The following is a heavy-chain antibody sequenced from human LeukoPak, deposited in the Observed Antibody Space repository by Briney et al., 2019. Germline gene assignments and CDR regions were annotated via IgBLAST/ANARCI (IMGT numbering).Heavy chain of an antibody. CDR2: INPNSGGT. V-gene: IGHV1-2*02. J-gene: IGHJ3*02. D-gene: IGHD6-13*01. CDR3: ARGPRGGSLYSSSWYGGGLDAFDI. CDR1: GYTFTGYY. Sequence: GASVKVSCKASGYTFTGYYMHWVRQAPGQGLEWMGWINPNSGGTNYAQKFQGRVTITRDTSASTAYMELSSLRSEDMAVYYCARGPRGGSLYSSSWYGGGLDAFDIWGQGTLVTVSS.